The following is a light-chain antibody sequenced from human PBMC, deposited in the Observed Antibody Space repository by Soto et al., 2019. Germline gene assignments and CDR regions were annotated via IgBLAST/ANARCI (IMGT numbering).Light chain of an antibody. J-gene: IGKJ1*01. Sequence: IQFTQSPASLSASVVDRVAVTCRASQSISSWLAWYQQKPGKDNKIMIYDDYSLESGVKSRFSGSGSGTEFTLTIRSMQNDDLATYYCKKYNSYSWKCGKGTKGDIK. CDR1: QSISSW. CDR2: DDY. V-gene: IGKV1-5*01. CDR3: KKYNSYSWK.